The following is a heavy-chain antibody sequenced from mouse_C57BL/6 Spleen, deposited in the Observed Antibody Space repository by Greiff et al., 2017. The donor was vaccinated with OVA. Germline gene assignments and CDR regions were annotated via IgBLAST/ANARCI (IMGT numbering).Heavy chain of an antibody. V-gene: IGHV1-69*01. J-gene: IGHJ1*03. CDR2: IDPSDSYT. CDR3: ASITTVQAGYFDV. CDR1: GYTFTSYW. Sequence: VQLQQPGAELVMPGASVKLSCKASGYTFTSYWMHWVKQRPGQGLEWIGEIDPSDSYTNYNQKFKGKSTLTVDKSSSTAYMQLSSLTSEDSAVYYCASITTVQAGYFDVWGTGTTVTVSS. D-gene: IGHD1-1*01.